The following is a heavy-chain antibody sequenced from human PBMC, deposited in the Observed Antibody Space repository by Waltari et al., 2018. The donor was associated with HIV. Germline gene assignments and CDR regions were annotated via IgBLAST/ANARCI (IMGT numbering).Heavy chain of an antibody. CDR1: AGTFSSYA. CDR3: ATPRSGYESSGYHYH. V-gene: IGHV1-69*04. Sequence: VQLVQSGAEVKKPGSSVKVSCKAAAGTFSSYAISWVRQAPVQGLEWMGRIIPTVGIANCARNFRGGVTITASKATGTACRGLRIPRSEDTAGYYGATPRSGYESSGYHYHWGQGTLVTVSS. J-gene: IGHJ5*02. D-gene: IGHD3-22*01. CDR2: IIPTVGIA.